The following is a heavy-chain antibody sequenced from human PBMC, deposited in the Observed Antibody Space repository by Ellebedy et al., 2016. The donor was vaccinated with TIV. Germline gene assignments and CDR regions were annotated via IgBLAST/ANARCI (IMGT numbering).Heavy chain of an antibody. CDR2: IKSKTNGETR. CDR3: TTLSVATPLN. Sequence: GESLKISXAASGFIFSNAWMSWVRQAPGKGLEWVGRIKSKTNGETREYAAPVKGRFSFSRDDSKNTLYLQMNSLKTEDTAVYYCTTLSVATPLNWGQGTLVTVSS. V-gene: IGHV3-15*01. D-gene: IGHD5-12*01. CDR1: GFIFSNAW. J-gene: IGHJ4*02.